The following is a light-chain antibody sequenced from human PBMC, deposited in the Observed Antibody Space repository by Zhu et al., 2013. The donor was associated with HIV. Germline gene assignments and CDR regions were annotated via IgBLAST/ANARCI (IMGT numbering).Light chain of an antibody. Sequence: QSALSQPASVSGSPGQSITISCSGTISDVGIYDLVSWYQQHPGKAPKLIISEVTQRPSGISNRFSGSKSGNTASLTISGLQAEDEADYYCSSYAASNTLFGGGTKVTVL. CDR3: SSYAASNTL. V-gene: IGLV2-23*02. CDR1: ISDVGIYDL. CDR2: EVT. J-gene: IGLJ2*01.